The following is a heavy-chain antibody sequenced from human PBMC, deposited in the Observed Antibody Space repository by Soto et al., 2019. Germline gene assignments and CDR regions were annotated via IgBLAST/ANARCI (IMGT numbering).Heavy chain of an antibody. CDR3: AREAGYYQNFFDY. J-gene: IGHJ4*02. CDR2: ISYDGSNK. CDR1: GFTFSSYA. D-gene: IGHD3-9*01. V-gene: IGHV3-30-3*01. Sequence: PGGSLRLSCAASGFTFSSYAMHWVRQAPGKGLEWVAVISYDGSNKYYADSVKGRFTISRDNSKNTLYLQMNSLRAEDTAVYYCAREAGYYQNFFDYWGQGTLVTVS.